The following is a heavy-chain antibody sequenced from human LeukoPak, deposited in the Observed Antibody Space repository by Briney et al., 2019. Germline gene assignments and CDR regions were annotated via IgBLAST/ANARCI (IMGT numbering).Heavy chain of an antibody. CDR1: GFTFSSYW. CDR2: INTDGSTT. Sequence: PGGSLRLSCTVSGFTFSSYWMHWVRQAPGMGLVWVSRINTDGSTTSYADSVKGRFTISRDNAKNTLYLQVNRLRAEDTAVYYCARGGLEPVDYWGQGTLVTVSS. D-gene: IGHD5-24*01. CDR3: ARGGLEPVDY. V-gene: IGHV3-74*01. J-gene: IGHJ4*02.